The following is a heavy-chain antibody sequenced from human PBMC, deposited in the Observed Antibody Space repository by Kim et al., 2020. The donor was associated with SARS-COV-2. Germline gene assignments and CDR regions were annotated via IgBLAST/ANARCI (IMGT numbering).Heavy chain of an antibody. V-gene: IGHV1-3*01. CDR1: GYTFTSYA. J-gene: IGHJ4*02. Sequence: ASVKVSCKASGYTFTSYAMHWVRQAPGQRLEWMGWINAGNGNTKYSQKFQGRVTITRDTSASTAYMELSSLRSEDTAVYYCARDFSPGGIYSGYDSPLDYWGQGTLVTVSS. CDR2: INAGNGNT. CDR3: ARDFSPGGIYSGYDSPLDY. D-gene: IGHD5-12*01.